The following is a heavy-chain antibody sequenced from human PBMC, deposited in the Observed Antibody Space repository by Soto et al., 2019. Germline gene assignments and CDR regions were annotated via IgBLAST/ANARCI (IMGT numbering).Heavy chain of an antibody. CDR2: IYWDDDK. J-gene: IGHJ4*02. Sequence: QITLKESGPTLVKPTQTLSLTCTFSGFSLSTSGVGVAWIRQPPEKALEWLAIIYWDDDKRYSPSLKSRLTITKDTSKNPVVLTMTNMDPVDTATYYCAHPRLRGYFDYWGRGTLVTVSS. V-gene: IGHV2-5*02. CDR1: GFSLSTSGVG. CDR3: AHPRLRGYFDY.